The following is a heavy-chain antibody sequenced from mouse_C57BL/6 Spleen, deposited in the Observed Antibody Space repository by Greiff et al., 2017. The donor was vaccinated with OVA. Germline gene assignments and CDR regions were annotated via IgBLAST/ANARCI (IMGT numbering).Heavy chain of an antibody. CDR1: GYTFTDYN. Sequence: EVKLVESGPELVKPGASVKMSCKASGYTFTDYNMHWVKQSHGKSLEWIGYINPNNGGTSYNQKFKGKATLTVNKSPSTAYMELRSLTSEDSAVYYCARSTMIFDYWGQGTTLTVSS. CDR3: ARSTMIFDY. J-gene: IGHJ2*01. CDR2: INPNNGGT. D-gene: IGHD2-4*01. V-gene: IGHV1-22*01.